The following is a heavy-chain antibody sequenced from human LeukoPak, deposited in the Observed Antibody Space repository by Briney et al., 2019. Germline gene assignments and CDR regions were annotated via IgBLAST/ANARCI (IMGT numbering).Heavy chain of an antibody. CDR3: ARIRAVADDDY. Sequence: GGSLRLSCAASGFTFSSYAMHWVRQAPGKGLEWVAVISYDGSNKYYADSVKGRFTISRDNSKNTLYLQMNSLRAEDTAVYYCARIRAVADDDYWGQGTLVTVSS. J-gene: IGHJ4*02. CDR2: ISYDGSNK. D-gene: IGHD6-19*01. CDR1: GFTFSSYA. V-gene: IGHV3-30*04.